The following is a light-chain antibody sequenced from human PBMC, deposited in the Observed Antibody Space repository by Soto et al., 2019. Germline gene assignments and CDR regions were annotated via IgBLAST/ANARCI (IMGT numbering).Light chain of an antibody. CDR2: DAS. CDR1: QNVNNW. J-gene: IGKJ1*01. V-gene: IGKV1-5*01. CDR3: QQYARTPRT. Sequence: DIQMTQFPSALSASVGDRVTITCRASQNVNNWLAWYQHKPGKAPQLLIYDASSRATDIPDRFSGSGSGAEFTLTISRLEPEDFAVYYCQQYARTPRTFGQGTKV.